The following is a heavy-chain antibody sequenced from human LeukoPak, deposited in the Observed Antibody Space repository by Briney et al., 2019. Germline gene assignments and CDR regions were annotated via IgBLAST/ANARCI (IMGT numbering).Heavy chain of an antibody. J-gene: IGHJ4*02. CDR2: INHSGST. CDR1: GGSFSGYY. V-gene: IGHV4-34*01. D-gene: IGHD4-23*01. CDR3: ASQDGGNPYFDY. Sequence: SETLSLTCAVYGGSFSGYYWSWIRQPPGKGLEWIGEINHSGSTNYNPSLKSRVTISVDTSKNQFSLKLSSVTAADTAVYYCASQDGGNPYFDYWGQGTLVTVSS.